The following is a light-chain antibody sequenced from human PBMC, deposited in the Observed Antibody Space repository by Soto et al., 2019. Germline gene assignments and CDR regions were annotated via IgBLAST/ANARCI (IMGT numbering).Light chain of an antibody. CDR2: EGS. CDR3: CSYAGSSTVV. CDR1: SSDVGSYKF. J-gene: IGLJ2*01. V-gene: IGLV2-23*01. Sequence: QSVLTQPASVSGSPGQSITISCTGTSSDVGSYKFVSWYQHHPGKAPKLMIYEGSKRPSGVSYRFSGSKSGNTASLTISGLQAEDAADYYCCSYAGSSTVVFGGGTKVTVL.